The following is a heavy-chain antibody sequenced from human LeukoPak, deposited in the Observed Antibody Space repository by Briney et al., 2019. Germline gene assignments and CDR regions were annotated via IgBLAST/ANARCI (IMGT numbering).Heavy chain of an antibody. V-gene: IGHV3-64*01. Sequence: GGSLRLSCAASGFTFSSYAMHWVRQAPGKGLEYVSAISSNGGSTYYANSVKGRFTISRDNSKNKLYLQVGSLRTEDMAVYYCARGCSGGSCYAVWGQGTTVTVSS. CDR2: ISSNGGST. D-gene: IGHD2-15*01. J-gene: IGHJ6*02. CDR1: GFTFSSYA. CDR3: ARGCSGGSCYAV.